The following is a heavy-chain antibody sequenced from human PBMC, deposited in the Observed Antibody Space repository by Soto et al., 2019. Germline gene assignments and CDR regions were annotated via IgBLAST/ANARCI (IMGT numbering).Heavy chain of an antibody. CDR1: GFSVTASY. V-gene: IGHV3-66*01. CDR3: ARAEVDMPTP. Sequence: EMYLVDSGGGLVQPGGSLRLSCAASGFSVTASYMIWVRQAPGKGLEFVSVIWTNGGTLYADSVKGRFILSRDNSMNTVYLQMNSLRVEDTAVYYCARAEVDMPTPWGLGTLVTVSS. CDR2: IWTNGGT. J-gene: IGHJ5*02. D-gene: IGHD2-15*01.